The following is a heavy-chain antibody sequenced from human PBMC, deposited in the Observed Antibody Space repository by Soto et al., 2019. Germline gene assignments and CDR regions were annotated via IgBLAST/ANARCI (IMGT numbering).Heavy chain of an antibody. CDR2: ISGSGGST. CDR1: GFTFSSYA. V-gene: IGHV3-23*01. J-gene: IGHJ6*02. D-gene: IGHD6-19*01. CDR3: AKARSGWYYYYGMDV. Sequence: GGSLRLSCAASGFTFSSYAMSWVRQAPGKGLEWVSAISGSGGSTYYADSVKGRFTISRDNSKNTLYLQMNSLRAEDTAVYYCAKARSGWYYYYGMDVWGQGTTVTVSS.